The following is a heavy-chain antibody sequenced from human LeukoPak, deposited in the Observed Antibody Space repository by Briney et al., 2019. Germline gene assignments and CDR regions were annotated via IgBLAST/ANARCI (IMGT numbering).Heavy chain of an antibody. D-gene: IGHD6-13*01. CDR3: ARAPQQLIDAFDI. J-gene: IGHJ3*02. CDR2: IIPIFGTA. V-gene: IGHV1-69*01. CDR1: GGTFSSYA. Sequence: SVKVSCKASGGTFSSYAISWVRQAPGQGLEWMGGIIPIFGTANYAQKFQGRVTITADESTSTAYMELSSLRSEDTAVYYCARAPQQLIDAFDIWGQGTMVTVSS.